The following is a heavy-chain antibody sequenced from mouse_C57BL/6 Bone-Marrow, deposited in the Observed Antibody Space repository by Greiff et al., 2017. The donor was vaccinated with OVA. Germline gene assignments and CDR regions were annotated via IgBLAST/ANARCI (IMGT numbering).Heavy chain of an antibody. Sequence: EVKLMESGGGLVKPGGSLKLSCAASGFTFSDYGMHWVRQAPEKGLEWVAYISSGSSTIYYADTVKGRFTISRDNAKNTLFLQMTSLRSEDTAMYYCIIYYGNYDAMDYWGQGTSVTVSS. CDR1: GFTFSDYG. CDR3: IIYYGNYDAMDY. CDR2: ISSGSSTI. V-gene: IGHV5-17*01. J-gene: IGHJ4*01. D-gene: IGHD2-1*01.